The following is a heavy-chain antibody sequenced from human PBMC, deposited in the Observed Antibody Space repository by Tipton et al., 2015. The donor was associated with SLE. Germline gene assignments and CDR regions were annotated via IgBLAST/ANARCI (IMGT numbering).Heavy chain of an antibody. Sequence: TLSLTCTVSGGSISSGSYYWSWIRQPAGKGLEWIGSIYYSGSTYYNPSLKSRVTISVDTSKNQFSLKLSSVTAADTAVYYCAGSSWASHFDYWGQGTLVTVSS. CDR2: IYYSGST. V-gene: IGHV4-39*07. CDR3: AGSSWASHFDY. J-gene: IGHJ4*02. CDR1: GGSISSGSYY. D-gene: IGHD6-13*01.